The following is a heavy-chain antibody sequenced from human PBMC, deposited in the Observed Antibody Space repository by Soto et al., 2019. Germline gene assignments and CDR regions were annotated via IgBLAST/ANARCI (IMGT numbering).Heavy chain of an antibody. CDR2: FVPLFGSA. CDR1: GGTFSSYT. V-gene: IGHV1-69*01. Sequence: QVQLVQSGAEVKKPGSSVKVSCRASGGTFSSYTIVWVRQAPGQGLEWMGGFVPLFGSANIAQKFRGRVTITADASTSTAYMELSSLTSEDSATYYCAREDDSSGHYSWFDPWGQGTLVTVSS. CDR3: AREDDSSGHYSWFDP. J-gene: IGHJ5*02. D-gene: IGHD3-22*01.